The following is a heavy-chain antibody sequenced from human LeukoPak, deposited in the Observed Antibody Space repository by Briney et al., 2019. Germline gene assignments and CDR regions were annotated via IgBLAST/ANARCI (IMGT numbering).Heavy chain of an antibody. J-gene: IGHJ4*02. D-gene: IGHD1-26*01. CDR3: AKDLGDIGVFWELQSPRGDY. CDR2: IYYSGTT. CDR1: GGSISSYY. Sequence: SETLSLTCTVSGGSISSYYWSWIRQPPGKGLEYIGYIYYSGTTNSNPSLKSRVTISVDTSKNQFSLKLSSVTAADTAVYYCAKDLGDIGVFWELQSPRGDYWGQGTLVTVSS. V-gene: IGHV4-59*01.